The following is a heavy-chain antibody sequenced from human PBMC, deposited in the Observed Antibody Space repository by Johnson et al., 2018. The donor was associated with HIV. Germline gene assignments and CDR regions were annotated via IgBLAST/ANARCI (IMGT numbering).Heavy chain of an antibody. Sequence: VQLVESGGGVVQPGGSLRLSCAASGFTFSSYGMHWVRQAPGKGLEWVAFIRYDGSNKYYADSVKGRFTISRDNSKNTLYLQMNTLRAEDTALYYCARSRGGGDYAPEAFDIWGQGTMVAVSS. D-gene: IGHD4-17*01. V-gene: IGHV3-30*02. CDR1: GFTFSSYG. CDR2: IRYDGSNK. J-gene: IGHJ3*02. CDR3: ARSRGGGDYAPEAFDI.